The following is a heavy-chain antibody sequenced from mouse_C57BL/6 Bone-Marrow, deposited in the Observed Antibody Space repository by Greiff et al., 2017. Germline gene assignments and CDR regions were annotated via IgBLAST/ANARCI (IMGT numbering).Heavy chain of an antibody. Sequence: VQLKQSGPELVKPGDSVKISCKASGYSFTGYFMNWVMQSHGKSLEWIGRINPYNGDTFYNQKFKGKATLTVDKSSSTAHMELRSLTSEDSAVYYCARWGAYHSNPTYAMDYWGQGTSVTVSS. CDR2: INPYNGDT. J-gene: IGHJ4*01. CDR1: GYSFTGYF. V-gene: IGHV1-20*01. CDR3: ARWGAYHSNPTYAMDY. D-gene: IGHD2-5*01.